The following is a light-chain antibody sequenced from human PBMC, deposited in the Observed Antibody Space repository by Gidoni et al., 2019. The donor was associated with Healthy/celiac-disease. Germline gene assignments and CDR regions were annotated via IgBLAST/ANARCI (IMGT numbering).Light chain of an antibody. CDR1: QDISNY. Sequence: IKITQSPSSLSASVGDRGTITCQTSQDISNYLTWYQQKPGKAPKLLIYDASNLETGVPSRFSGSGSGTDFTFTISCLQSEDIATYYCQQYDNLPYTFGRGTKLEIK. J-gene: IGKJ2*01. CDR3: QQYDNLPYT. V-gene: IGKV1-33*01. CDR2: DAS.